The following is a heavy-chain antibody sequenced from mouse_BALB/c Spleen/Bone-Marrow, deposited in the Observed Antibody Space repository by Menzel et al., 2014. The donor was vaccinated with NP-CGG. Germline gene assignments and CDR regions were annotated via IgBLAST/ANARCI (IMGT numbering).Heavy chain of an antibody. CDR2: IDPSDSYT. CDR3: TRWGTTVVAYYAMDY. V-gene: IGHV1S127*01. D-gene: IGHD1-1*01. Sequence: QVQLKQSGAELVKPGASVKMSCKASGYTFTSYWMHWVKQRPGQGLGWIGVIDPSDSYTSYNQKFKGKATLTVDTSSSTAYMRLSSLTSEDSAVYYCTRWGTTVVAYYAMDYWGQGTSVTVSS. J-gene: IGHJ4*01. CDR1: GYTFTSYW.